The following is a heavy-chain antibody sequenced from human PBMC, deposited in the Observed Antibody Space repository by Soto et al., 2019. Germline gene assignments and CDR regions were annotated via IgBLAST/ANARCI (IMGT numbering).Heavy chain of an antibody. CDR2: ISYHGRIT. CDR3: AKVGGAMVDFDY. D-gene: IGHD1-26*01. V-gene: IGHV3-30-3*01. J-gene: IGHJ4*02. CDR1: GFTFTTYT. Sequence: QVQLVESGGAVVQPGRSLRLSCVASGFTFTTYTMVWVRQAPGKGLEWVAVISYHGRITHYADSVKGRFTISRDNSKNTRLLQMDSLRAEDTAVYYCAKVGGAMVDFDYWGQGTLVTVSS.